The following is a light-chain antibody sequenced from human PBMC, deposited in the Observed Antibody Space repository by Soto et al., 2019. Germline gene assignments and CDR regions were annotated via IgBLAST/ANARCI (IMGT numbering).Light chain of an antibody. CDR3: TSYTSSITYV. J-gene: IGLJ1*01. CDR1: RTDVGGYNY. CDR2: DAS. V-gene: IGLV2-14*03. Sequence: QSVLTQPASVSGSHGQSITISCTGTRTDVGGYNYVSWYQQHPGKAPKLMIYDASNRPSGVSSRFSGSKSGNTASLTISGLQPEDEADYYCTSYTSSITYVFGTGTKVTVL.